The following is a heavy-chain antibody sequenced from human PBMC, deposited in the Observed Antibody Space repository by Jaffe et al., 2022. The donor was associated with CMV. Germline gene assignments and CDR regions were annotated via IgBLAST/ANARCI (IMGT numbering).Heavy chain of an antibody. V-gene: IGHV3-23*01. J-gene: IGHJ4*02. D-gene: IGHD1-26*01. CDR1: GFTFSSYA. CDR3: AKSVLGGDHRDYYFDY. Sequence: EVQLLESGGGLVQPGGSLRLSCAASGFTFSSYAMSWVRQAPGKGLEWVSAISGSGGSTYYADSVKGRFTISRDNSKNTLYLQMNSLRAEDTAVYYCAKSVLGGDHRDYYFDYWGQGTLVTVSS. CDR2: ISGSGGST.